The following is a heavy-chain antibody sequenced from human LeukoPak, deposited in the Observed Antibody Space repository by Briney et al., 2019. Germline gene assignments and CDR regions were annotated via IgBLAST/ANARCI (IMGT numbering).Heavy chain of an antibody. V-gene: IGHV3-74*01. CDR1: GFTFGTYW. CDR3: ATDSYVSGSYYRLFY. D-gene: IGHD3-10*01. CDR2: INSDGGTT. Sequence: GGSLRLSCGASGFTFGTYWMHWVRHAPGKGLVWVSGINSDGGTTTYADSVKGRFTISRDNAKNTLYLQMNNLRAEDTAIYYCATDSYVSGSYYRLFYWGQGTLVTVSS. J-gene: IGHJ4*02.